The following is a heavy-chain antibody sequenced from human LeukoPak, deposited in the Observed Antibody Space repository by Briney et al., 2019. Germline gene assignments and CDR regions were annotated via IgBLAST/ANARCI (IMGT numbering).Heavy chain of an antibody. CDR2: IHSSGGT. V-gene: IGHV4-4*09. D-gene: IGHD3-22*01. CDR3: ARHHRSGSGGTYFDY. Sequence: SETLSLTCTVSGGSISGYYWDWIRQPPGNGLEWIGYIHSSGGTHYSPSLESRVTMSVDMSKNQFSLKLTSVTAADTAVYYCARHHRSGSGGTYFDYWGQGTLVTVSS. J-gene: IGHJ4*02. CDR1: GGSISGYY.